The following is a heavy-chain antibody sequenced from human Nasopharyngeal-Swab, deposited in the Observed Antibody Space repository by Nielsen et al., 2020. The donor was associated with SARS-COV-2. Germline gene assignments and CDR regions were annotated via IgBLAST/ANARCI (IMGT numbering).Heavy chain of an antibody. CDR2: IYYSGST. D-gene: IGHD6-13*01. J-gene: IGHJ3*02. CDR1: GGSISSYY. V-gene: IGHV4-59*13. Sequence: SETLSLTCHVSGGSISSYYWSWLRQPPGKGLEWIGYIYYSGSTNYNPSLKSRVTMSVDTSKNQFSLKLSSVTGADTAVYYCATTPGYTSSPNAFDIWGQGTMVTVSS. CDR3: ATTPGYTSSPNAFDI.